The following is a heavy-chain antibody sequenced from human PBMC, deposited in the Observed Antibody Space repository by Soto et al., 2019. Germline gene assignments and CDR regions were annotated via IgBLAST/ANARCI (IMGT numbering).Heavy chain of an antibody. CDR1: GGSISSGGYY. D-gene: IGHD1-1*01. CDR3: ARGWTN. CDR2: NNHSGST. V-gene: IGHV4-39*07. J-gene: IGHJ4*02. Sequence: SETLSLTCTVSGGSISSGGYYWSWTRQPPGKGLEWIGENNHSGSTNYNPSLKSRVTISVDTSKNQVSLKLSSVTAADTAVYYCARGWTNWGQGTLVTVSS.